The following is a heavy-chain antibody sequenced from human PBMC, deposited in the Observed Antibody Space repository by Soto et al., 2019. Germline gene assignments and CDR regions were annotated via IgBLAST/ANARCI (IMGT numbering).Heavy chain of an antibody. J-gene: IGHJ4*02. CDR3: ARGGYDDSNGYPLCNY. D-gene: IGHD3-22*01. Sequence: QVQLVESGGGVVQPGRSLRLSCAASGFTFSSYGMHWVRQAPGKGLEWVAVIWSDGSNKYYADSVKGRFTISRDNSKNTLYLQMNSLRAEETAVYYCARGGYDDSNGYPLCNYWGQGTLVTVSS. V-gene: IGHV3-33*01. CDR2: IWSDGSNK. CDR1: GFTFSSYG.